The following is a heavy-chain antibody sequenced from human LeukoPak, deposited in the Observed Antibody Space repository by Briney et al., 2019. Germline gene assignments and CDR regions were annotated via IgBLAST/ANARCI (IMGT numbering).Heavy chain of an antibody. D-gene: IGHD2-2*02. CDR2: IYYSGST. J-gene: IGHJ5*02. Sequence: SETLSLTCTVSGGSISSYYWSWIRQHPGKGLEWIGYIYYSGSTYYNPSLKSRVTISVDTSKNQFSLKLSSVTAADTAVYYCARERRYCSSTSCYRDNWFDPWGQGTLVTVSS. V-gene: IGHV4-59*06. CDR1: GGSISSYY. CDR3: ARERRYCSSTSCYRDNWFDP.